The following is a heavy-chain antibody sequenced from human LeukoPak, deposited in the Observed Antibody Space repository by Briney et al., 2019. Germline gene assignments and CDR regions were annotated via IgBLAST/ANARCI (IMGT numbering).Heavy chain of an antibody. J-gene: IGHJ4*02. Sequence: PSETLSLTCTVSGGSISSYYWSWIRQPAGKGLEWIGRIYTSGSTNYNPSLKSRVTMSVDTSKNQFSLKLSSVTAADTAVYYCARDGINYYDSSGSDYWDQGTLVTASS. V-gene: IGHV4-4*07. CDR1: GGSISSYY. CDR2: IYTSGST. CDR3: ARDGINYYDSSGSDY. D-gene: IGHD3-22*01.